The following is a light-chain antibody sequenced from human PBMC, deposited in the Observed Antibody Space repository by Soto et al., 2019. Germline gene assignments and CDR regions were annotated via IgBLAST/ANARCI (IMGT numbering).Light chain of an antibody. V-gene: IGLV1-40*01. J-gene: IGLJ2*01. Sequence: QSVLTQPPSVSGAPGQRVTISCTGSISNIGAGYDVHWYQQIPGTAPKLLIYGNDNRPSGVPDRFSGSKSGTSASLAITGLQAEDEADYYCQSYDSSLRVVFGGGTKLTVL. CDR3: QSYDSSLRVV. CDR2: GND. CDR1: ISNIGAGYD.